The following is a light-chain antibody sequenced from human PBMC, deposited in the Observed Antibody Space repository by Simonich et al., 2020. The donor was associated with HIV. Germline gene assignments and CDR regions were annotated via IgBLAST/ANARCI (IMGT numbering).Light chain of an antibody. Sequence: SASVGDRVTIACRASQSISSWLAWYQQKPGKAPKLLIYGASTLQSGVPSRFSGSGSGTEFSLTISSLQPEDFATYYCQQANSFPLTFGGGTKVEIK. J-gene: IGKJ4*01. CDR2: GAS. CDR3: QQANSFPLT. CDR1: QSISSW. V-gene: IGKV1-12*01.